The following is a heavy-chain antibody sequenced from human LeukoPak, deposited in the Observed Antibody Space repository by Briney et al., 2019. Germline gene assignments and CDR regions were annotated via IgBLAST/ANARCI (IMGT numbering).Heavy chain of an antibody. J-gene: IGHJ4*02. CDR3: ARGGAIAATIYSY. CDR1: GGSISSYY. CDR2: IYYSGST. Sequence: SETLSLTCTVSGGSISSYYWSWIRRPPGKGLEWIGYIYYSGSTNYNPSLKSRLNISVDTSKNQFSLNLSSVTAADTAVYYCARGGAIAATIYSYWGQGTPVTVSS. V-gene: IGHV4-59*01. D-gene: IGHD5-12*01.